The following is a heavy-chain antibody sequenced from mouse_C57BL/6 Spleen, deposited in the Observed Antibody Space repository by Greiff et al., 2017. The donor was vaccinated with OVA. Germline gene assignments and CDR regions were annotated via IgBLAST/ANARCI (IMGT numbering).Heavy chain of an antibody. Sequence: EVQVVESGPSLVRPSQTLSLTCTVTGFSINSDCYWIWIRQFPGNKLEYIGYTFYSGITYYNPSLESRTYITRDTTKNQFSLKLSSVTTEDTATYYCARGYYYGSSPYAMGYWGQGTSVTVSS. D-gene: IGHD1-1*01. V-gene: IGHV3-3*01. CDR3: ARGYYYGSSPYAMGY. J-gene: IGHJ4*01. CDR2: TFYSGIT. CDR1: GFSINSDCY.